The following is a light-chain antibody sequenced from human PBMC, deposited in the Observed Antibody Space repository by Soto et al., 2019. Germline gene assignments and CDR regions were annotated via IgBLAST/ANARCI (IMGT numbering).Light chain of an antibody. CDR1: QTISTW. CDR2: DAS. V-gene: IGKV1-5*01. J-gene: IGKJ1*01. CDR3: QQLNGSPLT. Sequence: DIQVTQSPPTLSASVGDRVTITCRASQTISTWMAWYQQKPGKAPKLLVYDASTLQSGVASRFSGSRSGTDYTLTIASLQPEDFATYYCQQLNGSPLTFGQGTKVDIK.